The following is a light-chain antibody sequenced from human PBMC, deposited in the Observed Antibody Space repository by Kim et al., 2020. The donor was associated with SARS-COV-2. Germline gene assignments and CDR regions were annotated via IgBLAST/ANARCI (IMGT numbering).Light chain of an antibody. Sequence: ASVGDRVTITCQAIQDITKYLNGYQQKPGKTPKLLIYDVSNLERGVPSRFSGAGFGTNFTFTISSLHPEDAATYFCQQYANLPITFGQGTRLEIK. CDR3: QQYANLPIT. V-gene: IGKV1-33*01. J-gene: IGKJ5*01. CDR2: DVS. CDR1: QDITKY.